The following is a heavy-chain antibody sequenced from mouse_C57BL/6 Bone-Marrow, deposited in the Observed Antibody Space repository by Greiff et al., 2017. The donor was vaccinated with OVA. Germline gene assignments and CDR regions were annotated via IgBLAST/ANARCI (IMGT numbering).Heavy chain of an antibody. CDR1: GYTFTSYW. CDR3: AICYYYGSSYLDY. CDR2: IHPSDNVT. J-gene: IGHJ2*01. D-gene: IGHD1-1*01. V-gene: IGHV1-74*01. Sequence: QVQLKQPGAELVKPGASVKVSCKASGYTFTSYWMHWVKQRPGQGLEWIGRIHPSDNVTNYNQKFKGKATLTVDKSSSTAYMQLSSLTSEDSAVYYCAICYYYGSSYLDYWGQGTTLTVSS.